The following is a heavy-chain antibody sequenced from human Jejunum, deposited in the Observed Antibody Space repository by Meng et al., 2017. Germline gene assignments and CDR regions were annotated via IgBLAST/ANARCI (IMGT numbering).Heavy chain of an antibody. J-gene: IGHJ4*02. Sequence: SETLSLTCTVSGGSISSYYWSWIRQPPGKGLEWIGYMLYGGRTNYYPSLESRVTISVDASKNQISLILTTVTAADAAVYFCARGPSEGYCRSGSCYLFDYWGQGTLVTVSS. CDR3: ARGPSEGYCRSGSCYLFDY. CDR1: GGSISSYY. CDR2: MLYGGRT. D-gene: IGHD2-15*01. V-gene: IGHV4-59*01.